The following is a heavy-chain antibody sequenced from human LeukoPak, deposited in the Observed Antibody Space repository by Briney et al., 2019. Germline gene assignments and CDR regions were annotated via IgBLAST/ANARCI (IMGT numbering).Heavy chain of an antibody. D-gene: IGHD3-22*01. CDR2: TSAYNGNT. Sequence: ASVKVSCKASGYTFTSYGISWVRQAPGQGLEWMGWTSAYNGNTNYAQKLQGRVTMTTDTSTSTAYMELRSLRSDDTAVYYCARRFRDDSSGYYYYFDYWGQGTLVTVSS. CDR3: ARRFRDDSSGYYYYFDY. CDR1: GYTFTSYG. J-gene: IGHJ4*02. V-gene: IGHV1-18*01.